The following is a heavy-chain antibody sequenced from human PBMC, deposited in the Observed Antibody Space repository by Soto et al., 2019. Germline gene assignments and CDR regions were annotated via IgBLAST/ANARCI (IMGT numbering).Heavy chain of an antibody. CDR1: GGTFSSYA. CDR2: IIPIFGTA. V-gene: IGHV1-69*13. J-gene: IGHJ4*02. CDR3: ARGDSYYDILTGSSDY. D-gene: IGHD3-9*01. Sequence: SVKVSCKAPGGTFSSYAISWVRQAPGQGLEWMGGIIPIFGTANYAQKFQGRVTITADESTSTAYMELSSLRSEDTAVYYCARGDSYYDILTGSSDYWGQGTLVTVSS.